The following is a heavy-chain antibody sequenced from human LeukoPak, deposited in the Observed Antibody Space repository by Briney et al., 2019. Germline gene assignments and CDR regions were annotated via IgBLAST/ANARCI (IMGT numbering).Heavy chain of an antibody. V-gene: IGHV3-74*01. CDR3: ARDPRGYGDYVGFDY. D-gene: IGHD4-17*01. CDR2: INSDGSST. CDR1: VLTFSSYW. Sequence: GGSLRLSCAASVLTFSSYWMHSVRHAPGKGLVWVSRINSDGSSTSYADSVKGRFTISRDNAKNTLYLQMNSLRAEDTAVYYCARDPRGYGDYVGFDYWGQGTLVTVSS. J-gene: IGHJ4*02.